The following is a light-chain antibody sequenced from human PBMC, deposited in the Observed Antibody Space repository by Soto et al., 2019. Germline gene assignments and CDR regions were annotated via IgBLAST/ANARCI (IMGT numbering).Light chain of an antibody. CDR3: QQYNNWPWT. CDR2: GAS. CDR1: QSLSINS. Sequence: EIVWTQSPGTLCLSPGERATLSCRASQSLSINSLAWYQQKPGQSPRLXVYGASTRDTGIPARFSGSGSGTDFTLTISSLQSEDFAVYYCQQYNNWPWTFGQGTKVDIK. J-gene: IGKJ1*01. V-gene: IGKV3D-15*01.